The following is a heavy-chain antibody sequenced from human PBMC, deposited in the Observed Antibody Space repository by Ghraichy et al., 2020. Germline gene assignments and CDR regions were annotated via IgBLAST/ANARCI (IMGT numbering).Heavy chain of an antibody. D-gene: IGHD3-22*01. J-gene: IGHJ3*02. Sequence: GGSLRLSCAASGFTFSSYSMNWVRQAPGKGLEWVSSISSSSSYIYYADSVKGRFTISRDNAKNSLYLQMNSLRAEDTAVYYCAWYYDSSGYYRFADAFDIWGQGTMVTVSS. CDR3: AWYYDSSGYYRFADAFDI. CDR2: ISSSSSYI. CDR1: GFTFSSYS. V-gene: IGHV3-21*01.